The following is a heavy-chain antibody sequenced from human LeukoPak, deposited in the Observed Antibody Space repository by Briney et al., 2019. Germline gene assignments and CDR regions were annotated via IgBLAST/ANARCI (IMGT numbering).Heavy chain of an antibody. Sequence: GGSLRLSCAVSGFTFSSYGMSWGRQAPGTGQEWVSAISGSGGSTYYADSVKGRFTISRDNSKNTLYLQMNSLRAEDTAVYYCANIGDIVVVPAIDYWGQGTLVTVSS. CDR2: ISGSGGST. CDR3: ANIGDIVVVPAIDY. D-gene: IGHD2-2*01. V-gene: IGHV3-23*01. CDR1: GFTFSSYG. J-gene: IGHJ4*02.